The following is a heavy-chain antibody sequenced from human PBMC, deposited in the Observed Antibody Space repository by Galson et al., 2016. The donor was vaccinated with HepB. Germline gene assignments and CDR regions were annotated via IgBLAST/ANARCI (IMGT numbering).Heavy chain of an antibody. Sequence: SLRLSCAASGFTFSTYGMHWVRQAPGKGLEWVAVILYDGSNKYYADSVKGRFTISRDNSKNTLYLQMNSLRAEDTAVYYCAKDQGGSGWNRGPTGGNYWGQGTLVTVSS. D-gene: IGHD6-19*01. CDR1: GFTFSTYG. CDR3: AKDQGGSGWNRGPTGGNY. V-gene: IGHV3-30*18. J-gene: IGHJ4*02. CDR2: ILYDGSNK.